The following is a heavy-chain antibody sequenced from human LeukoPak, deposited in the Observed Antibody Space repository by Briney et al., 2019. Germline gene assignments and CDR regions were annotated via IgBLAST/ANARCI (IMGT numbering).Heavy chain of an antibody. CDR1: GYTFTGYY. CDR3: AREVVRGVIGFGMDV. V-gene: IGHV1-2*04. Sequence: GASGKVSCKASGYTFTGYYMHWVRQAPGQGLEGRGGINPYSCVTDYAQKFQGWGTMTRDTAIITASMGMSRRISCETAVYSCAREVVRGVIGFGMDVWGQGPTVPVP. CDR2: INPYSCVT. D-gene: IGHD3-10*01. J-gene: IGHJ6*02.